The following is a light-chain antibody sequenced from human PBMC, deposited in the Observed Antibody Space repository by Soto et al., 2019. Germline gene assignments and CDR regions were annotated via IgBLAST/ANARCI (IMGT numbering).Light chain of an antibody. CDR1: ISDVTGYNY. V-gene: IGLV2-14*01. Sequence: SVLTQPASVSGSPGQSITISCTGTISDVTGYNYVSWYQQHPGKAPKLMIYEVSNRPSGVSNRFSGSKSGNTASLTISGLQTEDEADYYCSSYTINTLYVFGTGTKGTVL. CDR2: EVS. CDR3: SSYTINTLYV. J-gene: IGLJ1*01.